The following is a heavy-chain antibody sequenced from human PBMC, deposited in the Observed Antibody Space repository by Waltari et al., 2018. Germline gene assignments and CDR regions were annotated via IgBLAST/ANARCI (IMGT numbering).Heavy chain of an antibody. J-gene: IGHJ4*02. CDR3: ARDRGGRYYDSSGIDY. V-gene: IGHV1-3*03. CDR1: GYTFTSYA. CDR2: INAGNGNT. D-gene: IGHD3-22*01. Sequence: QVQLVQSGAEVKKPGASVKVSCKASGYTFTSYAMHWVRQAPGQRLEWMGWINAGNGNTKYSQEFQGRVTITRDTSASTAYMELSSLRSEDMAVYYCARDRGGRYYDSSGIDYWGQGTLVTVSS.